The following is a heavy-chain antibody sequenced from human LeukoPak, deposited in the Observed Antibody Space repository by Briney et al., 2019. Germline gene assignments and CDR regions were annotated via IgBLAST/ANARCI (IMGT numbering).Heavy chain of an antibody. CDR2: IYGGGST. CDR1: GFTVSSNY. CDR3: AGSSRGDGWPPSFDY. D-gene: IGHD2-21*02. Sequence: GGSLRLSCAASGFTVSSNYMSWVRQAPGKGLEWVSVIYGGGSTYYADSVKGRFTISRDNAKNTLYLQMNSLRAEDTAVYFCAGSSRGDGWPPSFDYWGQGTLVTVSS. J-gene: IGHJ4*02. V-gene: IGHV3-53*01.